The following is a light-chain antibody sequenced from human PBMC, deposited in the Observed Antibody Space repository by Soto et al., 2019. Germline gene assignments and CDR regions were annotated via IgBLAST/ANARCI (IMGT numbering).Light chain of an antibody. CDR3: CSYTSTTTLYV. V-gene: IGLV2-14*03. Sequence: QPVLTQPASVSGSPGQSVTISCTGSSSDVGFYNYVSWYQHHTGRAPQLIIFDVTKRPSGTSSRFSGAKSGDTASLTISGLQAEDEADYYCCSYTSTTTLYVFGTGTKVTVL. CDR2: DVT. J-gene: IGLJ1*01. CDR1: SSDVGFYNY.